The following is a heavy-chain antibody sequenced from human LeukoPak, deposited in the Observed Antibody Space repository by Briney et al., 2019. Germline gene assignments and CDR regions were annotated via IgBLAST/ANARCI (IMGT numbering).Heavy chain of an antibody. V-gene: IGHV4-4*07. Sequence: PSETLSLMCSVAGGSISSDCWSWIRQPGGKGLEWIGRFYSSGTSDINPPFQPRATISVDTSKNQVFLTLTSLTAADTAVYFCAREKSVSGWHAVSWGQGTLVTVSS. CDR3: AREKSVSGWHAVS. CDR1: GGSISSDC. J-gene: IGHJ5*02. D-gene: IGHD6-19*01. CDR2: FYSSGTS.